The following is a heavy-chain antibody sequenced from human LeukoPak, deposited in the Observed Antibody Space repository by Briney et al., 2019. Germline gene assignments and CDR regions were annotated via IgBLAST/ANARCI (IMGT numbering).Heavy chain of an antibody. CDR1: GFTFSSYS. CDR3: ARDARTTTTRLRNWFDP. Sequence: GGSLRLSCAASGFTFSSYSMNWVRQAPGKGLEWVSSISSSSSYIYYADSVKGRFTISRDNANSSLYLQMDSLTAEDTAVYYCARDARTTTTRLRNWFDPWGQGTLVIVSS. CDR2: ISSSSSYI. V-gene: IGHV3-21*01. D-gene: IGHD1-1*01. J-gene: IGHJ5*02.